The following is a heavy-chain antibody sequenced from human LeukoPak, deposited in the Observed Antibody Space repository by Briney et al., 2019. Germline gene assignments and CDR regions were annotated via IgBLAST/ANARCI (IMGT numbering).Heavy chain of an antibody. CDR1: GFMFSEYS. CDR3: AREFGGAFDI. V-gene: IGHV3-30-3*01. Sequence: GGSLRLSCAASGFMFSEYSMHWARQAPGKGLEWVAVISYDGNDKYYADSVKGRITVSRDNSKNTVFLLMNSLRPDDTAVFYCAREFGGAFDIWGQGTVVTVSS. J-gene: IGHJ3*02. CDR2: ISYDGNDK. D-gene: IGHD3-16*01.